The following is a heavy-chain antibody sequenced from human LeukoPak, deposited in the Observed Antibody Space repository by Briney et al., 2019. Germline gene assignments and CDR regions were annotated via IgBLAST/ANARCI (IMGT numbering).Heavy chain of an antibody. CDR1: GFTFSNYG. CDR3: ARDAGNWFDP. J-gene: IGHJ5*02. Sequence: GGSLRLSCAASGFTFSNYGMLWVRQAPGKGLEWVAVIWYDGSNKNYADSVKGRFTISRDNSKNTVYLQMNSLRAEDTAVYYRARDAGNWFDPWGQGNLVTVSS. CDR2: IWYDGSNK. V-gene: IGHV3-33*01.